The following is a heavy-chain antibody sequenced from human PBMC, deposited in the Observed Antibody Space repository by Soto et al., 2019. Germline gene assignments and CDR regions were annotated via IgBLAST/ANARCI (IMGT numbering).Heavy chain of an antibody. CDR2: ISGSGGST. J-gene: IGHJ6*03. CDR3: STSTGVVGIAVYFYYYIDV. V-gene: IGHV3-23*01. CDR1: GFTFSSYA. Sequence: EVQLLESGGGLVQPGGSLRLSCAASGFTFSSYAMSWVRQAPGKGLEWVSAISGSGGSTYYADSVKGRFTISRDNSKNTLNLQIHSLRAEDKAVYYCSTSTGVVGIAVYFYYYIDVWGKGTTVTVSS. D-gene: IGHD3-3*01.